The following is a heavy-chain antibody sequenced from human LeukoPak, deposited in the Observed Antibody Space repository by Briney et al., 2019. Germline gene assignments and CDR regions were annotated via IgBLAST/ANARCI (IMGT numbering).Heavy chain of an antibody. V-gene: IGHV3-30-3*01. J-gene: IGHJ4*02. D-gene: IGHD7-27*01. CDR1: GFTFSSFA. CDR3: ASLGDD. Sequence: PGRSLRLSCAASGFTFSSFAVHWVRQAPGKGLEWAAAISIAGNNVYYADSVKGRFTISTDNSKSTLYLQMNSLRVEDTAVYYCASLGDDWGQGTLVTVSS. CDR2: ISIAGNNV.